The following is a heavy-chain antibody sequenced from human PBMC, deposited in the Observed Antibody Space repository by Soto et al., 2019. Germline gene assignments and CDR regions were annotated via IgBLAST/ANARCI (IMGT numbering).Heavy chain of an antibody. CDR2: ISNNGVST. CDR1: GFTFSSYW. V-gene: IGHV3-64*01. Sequence: PGGSLRLSCAASGFTFSSYWMHWVRQAPGKGLEYVSAISNNGVSTYYANSVKGRFIISRDNSKNTLYLQMGSLRAEDMAVYYCARGGPYQLLSDFDYWGQGTLVTVSS. J-gene: IGHJ4*02. D-gene: IGHD2-2*01. CDR3: ARGGPYQLLSDFDY.